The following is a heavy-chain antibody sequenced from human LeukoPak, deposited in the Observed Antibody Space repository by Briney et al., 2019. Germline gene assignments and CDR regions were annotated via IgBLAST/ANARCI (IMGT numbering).Heavy chain of an antibody. CDR3: ARVPSMVRGGTYYYGMDV. CDR2: IYHSGST. CDR1: GGSISSGGYS. D-gene: IGHD3-10*01. Sequence: SETLSLTCAVSGGSISSGGYSWSWIRQPPGKGLEWIGYIYHSGSTYYNPSLKSRVTISVDRSKNQFSLKLSSVTAADTAVYYCARVPSMVRGGTYYYGMDVWGQGTTVTVSS. V-gene: IGHV4-30-2*01. J-gene: IGHJ6*02.